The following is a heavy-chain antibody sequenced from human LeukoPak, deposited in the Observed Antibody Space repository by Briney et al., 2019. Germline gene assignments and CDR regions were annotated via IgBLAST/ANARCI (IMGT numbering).Heavy chain of an antibody. Sequence: GESLKISCKGSGYSFTSYWIGWVRQMPGKGLEWMGIIYPGDSDTRYSPSFQGQVTTSADRSISTAYLQWSSLKASDTAMYYCARTYVWGSYRPYYFDYWGQGTLVTVSS. CDR3: ARTYVWGSYRPYYFDY. CDR1: GYSFTSYW. J-gene: IGHJ4*02. CDR2: IYPGDSDT. D-gene: IGHD3-16*02. V-gene: IGHV5-51*01.